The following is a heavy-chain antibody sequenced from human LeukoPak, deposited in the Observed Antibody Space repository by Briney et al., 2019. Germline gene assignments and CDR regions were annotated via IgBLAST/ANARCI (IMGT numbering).Heavy chain of an antibody. CDR1: GYSFTTFG. CDR2: ISAYNGNT. CDR3: ARGSGSGWLISYYYYYGMDV. J-gene: IGHJ6*02. Sequence: ASVKVSCKTSGYSFTTFGISWVRQAPGQGLEWMGWISAYNGNTNYAQKLQGRVTMTTDTSTSTAYMELRSLRSDDTAVYYCARGSGSGWLISYYYYYGMDVWGQGTTVTVSS. V-gene: IGHV1-18*01. D-gene: IGHD6-19*01.